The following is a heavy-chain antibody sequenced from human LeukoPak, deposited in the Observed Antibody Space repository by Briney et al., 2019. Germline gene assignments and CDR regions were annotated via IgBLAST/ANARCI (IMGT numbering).Heavy chain of an antibody. V-gene: IGHV3-48*04. CDR1: GFTYSSYS. CDR3: ARVGTRWQTDY. D-gene: IGHD5-24*01. J-gene: IGHJ4*02. Sequence: GGSLRLSCAASGFTYSSYSMNWVRQAPGKGLEWVSYISSSSSTIYYADSVKGRFTISRDNAKNSLYLQMNSLRAEDTAVYYCARVGTRWQTDYWGQGTLVTVSS. CDR2: ISSSSSTI.